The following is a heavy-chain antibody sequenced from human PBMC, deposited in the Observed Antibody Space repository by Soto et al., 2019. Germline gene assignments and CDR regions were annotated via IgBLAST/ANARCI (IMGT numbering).Heavy chain of an antibody. CDR3: APGGYCSSSSCSRRYYYGMDV. V-gene: IGHV3-23*01. D-gene: IGHD2-2*01. Sequence: GGSLRLSCAASGFTFSSYAMSWVRQAPGKGLEWVSAISGSGGSTYYADSVKGRFTISRDNSKNTLYLQMNTLRAEDTAVYYCAPGGYCSSSSCSRRYYYGMDVWGQGTMVTVSS. CDR2: ISGSGGST. J-gene: IGHJ6*02. CDR1: GFTFSSYA.